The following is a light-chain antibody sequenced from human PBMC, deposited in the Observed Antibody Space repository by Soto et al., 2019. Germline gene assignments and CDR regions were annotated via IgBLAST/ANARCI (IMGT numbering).Light chain of an antibody. Sequence: EIVLTQSPGTLSLSPGDRATLSCRASHSINTSFLAWFQQNPDQAPRRLIYAASTRATGIPDRFSGSASVTDFTFTINSLESEDSAVYYCEQYSSGPGSLGPGTKVDIK. CDR2: AAS. CDR1: HSINTSF. CDR3: EQYSSGPGS. V-gene: IGKV3-20*01. J-gene: IGKJ3*01.